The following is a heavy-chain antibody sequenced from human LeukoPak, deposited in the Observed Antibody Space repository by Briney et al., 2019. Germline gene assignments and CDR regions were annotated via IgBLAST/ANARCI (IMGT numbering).Heavy chain of an antibody. D-gene: IGHD5-24*01. CDR1: GGTFSSYA. J-gene: IGHJ5*02. CDR2: IIPIFGTA. V-gene: IGHV1-69*13. CDR3: ARRPRDGYKIGGNWFDP. Sequence: ASVKVSCKASGGTFSSYAISWVRQAPGQGLEWMGGIIPIFGTANYAQKFQGRVTITADESTSTAYMVLSSLRSEDTAVYYCARRPRDGYKIGGNWFDPWGQGTLVTVSS.